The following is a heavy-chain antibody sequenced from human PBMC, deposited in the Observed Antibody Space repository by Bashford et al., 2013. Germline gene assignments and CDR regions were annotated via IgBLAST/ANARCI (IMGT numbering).Heavy chain of an antibody. V-gene: IGHV1-2*02. D-gene: IGHD3-10*01. Sequence: ASVKVSCKASGFTFTDYYIHWVRQGPGQGLEWMGWINPNSGGTIYARKFQGRVAMTRDTSISTAYMELRRLSSDDTAVYFCARDRSVRFGESFAYWGQGTLVTVSS. J-gene: IGHJ4*02. CDR3: ARDRSVRFGESFAY. CDR1: GFTFTDYY. CDR2: INPNSGGT.